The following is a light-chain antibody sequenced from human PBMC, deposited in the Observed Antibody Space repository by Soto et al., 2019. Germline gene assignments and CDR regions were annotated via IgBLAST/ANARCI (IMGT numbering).Light chain of an antibody. Sequence: EIVLTQSPVTLSLSPGERATLSCGASQSLSSNSLAWYQHKPGLAPRLLVYGASIRATGIPDRFSGSGSGTDFTLTIIRLEPEDFAVYYCQHYGSSPPYTFGQGTNLEIK. CDR1: QSLSSNS. CDR2: GAS. CDR3: QHYGSSPPYT. V-gene: IGKV3D-20*01. J-gene: IGKJ2*01.